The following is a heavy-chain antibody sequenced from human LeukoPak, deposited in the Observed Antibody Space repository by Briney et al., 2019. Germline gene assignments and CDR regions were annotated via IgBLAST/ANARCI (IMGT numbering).Heavy chain of an antibody. CDR3: ARGSYYYYYVMDV. CDR1: GGSTSSYY. D-gene: IGHD3-10*01. V-gene: IGHV4-59*08. Sequence: SETLSLTCTVSGGSTSSYYWSWLRQPPGKGLEWIGYIYYSGSTNYNPSLKSRVTISVDTSKNQFSLKLSSVTAADTAVYYCARGSYYYYYVMDVWGQGTTVTVSS. J-gene: IGHJ6*02. CDR2: IYYSGST.